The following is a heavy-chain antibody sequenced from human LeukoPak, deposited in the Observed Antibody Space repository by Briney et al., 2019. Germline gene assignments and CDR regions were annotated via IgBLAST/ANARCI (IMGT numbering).Heavy chain of an antibody. CDR2: ISSSGSTI. CDR3: ARDYGGSSPFDY. CDR1: GFTFSSYE. D-gene: IGHD4-23*01. J-gene: IGHJ4*02. V-gene: IGHV3-48*03. Sequence: PGGSLRLSCAASGFTFSSYEMHWVRQAPGKGLEWVSYISSSGSTIYYADSVKGRFTISRDNPKNSLYLQMNSLRAEDTAVYYCARDYGGSSPFDYWGQGTLVTVSS.